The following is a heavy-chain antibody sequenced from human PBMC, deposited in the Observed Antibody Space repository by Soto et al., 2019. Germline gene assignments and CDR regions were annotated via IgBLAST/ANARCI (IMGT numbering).Heavy chain of an antibody. D-gene: IGHD7-27*01. CDR3: ATVNWGDASC. V-gene: IGHV3-23*01. CDR2: IRGSGVNT. Sequence: EVHVSESGGGLVQPGGSLKLSCVASGFGFKIDDMSWVRQAPGKGLEWVSAIRGSGVNTFYAASVMGRFTISTDDSKNTLYLQMNSLRGDDTAVYYCATVNWGDASCGGEGTLVTVSS. J-gene: IGHJ4*02. CDR1: GFGFKIDD.